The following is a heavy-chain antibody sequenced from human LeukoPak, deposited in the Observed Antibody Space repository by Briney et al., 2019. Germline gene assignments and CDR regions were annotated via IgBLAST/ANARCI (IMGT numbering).Heavy chain of an antibody. J-gene: IGHJ5*02. CDR2: INGSGGST. V-gene: IGHV3-23*01. D-gene: IGHD6-13*01. Sequence: GGSLRLSCAASGFTFSSYAMSWVRQAPGKGLEWVSAINGSGGSTYYADSVKGRFTISRDNSKNTLYLQMNSLRAEDTAVYYCAKDFGAGYSSSWYAPLTWGQGTLVTVSS. CDR1: GFTFSSYA. CDR3: AKDFGAGYSSSWYAPLT.